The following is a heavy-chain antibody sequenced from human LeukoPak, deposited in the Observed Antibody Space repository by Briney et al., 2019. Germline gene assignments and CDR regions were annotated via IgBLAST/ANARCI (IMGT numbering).Heavy chain of an antibody. Sequence: SETLSLTCTVSGGSISSYYWSWIRQPPGKGLEWIGYIYYSGSTNYNPSLKSRVTISVDTSKNQFSLKLSSVTAADTAVYYCAGAVPGDYVWGSYRYGAFDIWGQGIMVTVSS. CDR2: IYYSGST. J-gene: IGHJ3*02. D-gene: IGHD3-16*02. V-gene: IGHV4-59*01. CDR1: GGSISSYY. CDR3: AGAVPGDYVWGSYRYGAFDI.